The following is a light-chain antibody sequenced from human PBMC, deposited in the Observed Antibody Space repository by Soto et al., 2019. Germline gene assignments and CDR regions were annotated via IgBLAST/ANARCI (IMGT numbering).Light chain of an antibody. J-gene: IGKJ3*01. CDR1: QSVRGSS. Sequence: EVVLTQSPGTPSLSPGAGATLSCRASQSVRGSSFAWYQQKPGQAPRLLIYSVSSRATGIPDRFSGSGSGRDFTLTISRLEPEDFAVYYCQQYGALPVTFGPGNTVDIK. V-gene: IGKV3-20*01. CDR2: SVS. CDR3: QQYGALPVT.